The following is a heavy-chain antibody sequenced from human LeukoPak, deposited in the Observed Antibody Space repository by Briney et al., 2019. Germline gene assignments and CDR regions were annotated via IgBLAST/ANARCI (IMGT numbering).Heavy chain of an antibody. CDR1: GFTFSSYA. D-gene: IGHD2-2*01. CDR2: ISGSDGST. Sequence: QTGGSLRLSCAASGFTFSSYAMSWVRQAPGKGLEWVSAISGSDGSTYYADSVKGRFTISRDNSKNTLYLQMNSLRAEDTAVYYCAKVDCSSTSCFHFDYWGQGTLVTVSS. J-gene: IGHJ4*02. V-gene: IGHV3-23*01. CDR3: AKVDCSSTSCFHFDY.